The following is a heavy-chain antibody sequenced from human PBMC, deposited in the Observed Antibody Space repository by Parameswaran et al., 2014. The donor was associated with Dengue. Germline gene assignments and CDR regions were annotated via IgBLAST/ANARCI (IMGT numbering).Heavy chain of an antibody. CDR2: INPNSGGT. J-gene: IGHJ6*02. Sequence: WVRQAPGQGLEWMGWINPNSGGTNYAQEFQGRVTMTRDTSISTAYMELSRLRSDDTAVYYCAREWNFWSGYSFPDVWGQGTTVTVSS. CDR3: AREWNFWSGYSFPDV. V-gene: IGHV1-2*02. D-gene: IGHD3-3*01.